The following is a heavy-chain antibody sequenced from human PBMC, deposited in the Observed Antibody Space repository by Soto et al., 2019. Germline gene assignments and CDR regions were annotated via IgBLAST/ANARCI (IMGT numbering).Heavy chain of an antibody. Sequence: QVQLVQSGAAVKKPGASVNVSCRASGYTFNYFAIHWLRQSPGQSLEWLGWVNPDNGQTKYSQRFQGRVTITRDTSATTAYMALSSLKSEDTAVFYCARGLLAGLKHFDNWGQGTLVTVSS. CDR3: ARGLLAGLKHFDN. D-gene: IGHD2-15*01. V-gene: IGHV1-3*01. CDR2: VNPDNGQT. J-gene: IGHJ4*02. CDR1: GYTFNYFA.